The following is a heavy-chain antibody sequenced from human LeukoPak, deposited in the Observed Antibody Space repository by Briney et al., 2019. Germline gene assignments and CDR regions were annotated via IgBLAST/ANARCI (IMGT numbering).Heavy chain of an antibody. CDR1: GFTFSDYY. CDR2: ISSSGSTI. Sequence: GGSLRLSCAASGFTFSDYYMSWIRQAPGKGLEWVSYISSSGSTIYYADSVKGRFTIPRDNAKNSLYLQMNSLRAEDTAVYYCARDAYYDFWSGYYTYWGQGTLSPSPQ. V-gene: IGHV3-11*01. CDR3: ARDAYYDFWSGYYTY. J-gene: IGHJ4*02. D-gene: IGHD3-3*01.